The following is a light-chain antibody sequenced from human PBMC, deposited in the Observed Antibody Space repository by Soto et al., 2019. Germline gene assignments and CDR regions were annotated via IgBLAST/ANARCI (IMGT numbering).Light chain of an antibody. CDR3: QQYNSYSKT. CDR1: QSISSW. V-gene: IGKV1-5*01. Sequence: DIQMTQSPSTLSASVGDRVTITCRASQSISSWLAWYQQKPGKAPKLLIDDASSLESGVPSRFSGSGSGTEFTLTISSLEPDDFATYYCQQYNSYSKTFGQGTKVDIK. J-gene: IGKJ1*01. CDR2: DAS.